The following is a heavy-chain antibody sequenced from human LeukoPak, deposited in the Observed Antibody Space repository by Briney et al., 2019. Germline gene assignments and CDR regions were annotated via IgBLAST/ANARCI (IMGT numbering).Heavy chain of an antibody. J-gene: IGHJ4*02. CDR2: INADGSTT. Sequence: GGSLRLSCAASGFSFRSSWMHWVRQALGQGLVWVSRINADGSTTNYADSVKGRFTISRDNAKNTLYLQMNSLRAEDTAAYYCLVTTAPRGGQGTLVTVSS. CDR1: GFSFRSSW. V-gene: IGHV3-74*01. CDR3: LVTTAPR. D-gene: IGHD2-2*01.